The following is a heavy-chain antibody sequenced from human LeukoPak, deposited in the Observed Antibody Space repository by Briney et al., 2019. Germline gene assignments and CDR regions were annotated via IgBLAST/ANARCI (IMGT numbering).Heavy chain of an antibody. CDR2: ISNNGGYT. CDR3: AKQLGYCSDGSCYFPY. Sequence: GGSLRLSCAASGFTFSSSAMSWVRQAPGKGLEWVSAISNNGGYTYYADSVQGRFTISRDNSKSTLCLRMNSLRAEDTAVYYCAKQLGYCSDGSCYFPYWGQGTLVTVSS. CDR1: GFTFSSSA. V-gene: IGHV3-23*01. J-gene: IGHJ4*02. D-gene: IGHD2-15*01.